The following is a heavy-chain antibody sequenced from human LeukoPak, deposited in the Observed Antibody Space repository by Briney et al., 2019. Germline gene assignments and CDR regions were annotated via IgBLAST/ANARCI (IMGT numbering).Heavy chain of an antibody. CDR2: IFHGETT. D-gene: IGHD6-13*01. V-gene: IGHV4-38-2*01. CDR1: DYSVTSAYY. Sequence: SETLSLTCAVSDYSVTSAYYWGWIRQFPGKELEWIGSIFHGETTYYNPSLESRVTISVDPSKNQFSLRLASVTAADTAVYYCARVGSSWYWDDYWGQGTLVSVSS. CDR3: ARVGSSWYWDDY. J-gene: IGHJ4*02.